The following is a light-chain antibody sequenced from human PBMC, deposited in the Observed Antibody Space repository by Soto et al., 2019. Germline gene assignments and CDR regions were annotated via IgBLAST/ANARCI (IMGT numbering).Light chain of an antibody. V-gene: IGKV1-5*03. J-gene: IGKJ1*01. CDR2: KAS. CDR1: QSISSW. CDR3: QHYNTFPWT. Sequence: DIHMTQSPSILSASVGDRVTITCRASQSISSWLARYQQKPGKAPNLLIHKASHLESGVPSRFSGSGSGTEFTLTISSLQPGDFATYYCQHYNTFPWTFGQGTKVDIK.